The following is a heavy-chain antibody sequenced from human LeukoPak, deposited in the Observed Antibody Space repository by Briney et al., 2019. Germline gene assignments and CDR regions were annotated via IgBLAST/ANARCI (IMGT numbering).Heavy chain of an antibody. CDR3: ARERGYYDNSGYLPTTYFQH. CDR2: IKQDGSEK. V-gene: IGHV3-7*01. Sequence: GGSLRLSCAASGFTFSVYWMGWVRQAPGKGLEWVANIKQDGSEKCYVDSVKGRFTISRDNAKSSLFLQLNSLRAEDTAVYYCARERGYYDNSGYLPTTYFQHWGQGTLVTVSS. D-gene: IGHD3-22*01. J-gene: IGHJ1*01. CDR1: GFTFSVYW.